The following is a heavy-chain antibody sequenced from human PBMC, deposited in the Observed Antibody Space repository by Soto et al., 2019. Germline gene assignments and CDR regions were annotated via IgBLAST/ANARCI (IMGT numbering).Heavy chain of an antibody. CDR3: VRGGSANYYGVVDS. CDR2: IKSDASTN. Sequence: EVQLVESGGGLVQPGGSLRLSCAASGFTFSSYWMHWVRQVPGKGLVWVSRIKSDASTNMYADSVKGRFTISRDNAKNTLYLQVNSLRPEDMAVYYCVRGGSANYYGVVDSWGQGTRVTVSS. CDR1: GFTFSSYW. D-gene: IGHD1-26*01. J-gene: IGHJ4*02. V-gene: IGHV3-74*03.